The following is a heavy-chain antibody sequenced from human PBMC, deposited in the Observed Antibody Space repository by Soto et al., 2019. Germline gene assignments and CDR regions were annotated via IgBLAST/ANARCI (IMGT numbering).Heavy chain of an antibody. V-gene: IGHV4-31*03. J-gene: IGHJ3*01. CDR2: INYSGST. Sequence: QVQLQESGPGLVKPSQTLSLTCTVSGGSISSGGYYWSWIRQLPGKVLEWIGYINYSGSTYYNPSLKSRGTISVDTSKNQFSLKLSSVTAADTAVYYCATPVSSGYQAFEVWGQGTMVTVSS. D-gene: IGHD3-22*01. CDR1: GGSISSGGYY. CDR3: ATPVSSGYQAFEV.